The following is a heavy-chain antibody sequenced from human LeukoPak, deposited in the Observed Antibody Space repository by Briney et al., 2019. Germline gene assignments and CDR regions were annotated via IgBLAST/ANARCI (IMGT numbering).Heavy chain of an antibody. J-gene: IGHJ4*02. CDR3: ARSSSSGNYQSYYFDF. CDR2: IDWDDDK. D-gene: IGHD3-22*01. CDR1: GFSLSTSRMS. Sequence: ESGPALVKPTQTLTLTCPFSGFSLSTSRMSVSWIRQPPGKALEWLARIDWDDDKFYSPSLKTRLTISKDTSKNQVVLRMSNMDPVDTATYFCARSSSSGNYQSYYFDFWGQGTLVAVSS. V-gene: IGHV2-70*17.